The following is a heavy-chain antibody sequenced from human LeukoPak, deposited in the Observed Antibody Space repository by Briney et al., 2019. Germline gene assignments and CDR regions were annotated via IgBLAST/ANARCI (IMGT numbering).Heavy chain of an antibody. J-gene: IGHJ6*03. Sequence: GGSLRLSCAASGFTFSSYWMSWVRQAPGKGLEWVANIKQDGSEKYYVDSVKGRFTISRDNAKNSLYLQMNSLRAEDTAVYYCARDGGRLVGATTVNYYYYYMDVWGKGTTVTVSS. V-gene: IGHV3-7*01. D-gene: IGHD1-26*01. CDR2: IKQDGSEK. CDR3: ARDGGRLVGATTVNYYYYYMDV. CDR1: GFTFSSYW.